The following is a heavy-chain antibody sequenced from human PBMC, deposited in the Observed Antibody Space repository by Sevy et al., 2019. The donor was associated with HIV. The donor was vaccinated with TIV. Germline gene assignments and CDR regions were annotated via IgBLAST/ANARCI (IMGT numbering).Heavy chain of an antibody. J-gene: IGHJ6*02. CDR1: GIIFTTSG. D-gene: IGHD1-1*01. V-gene: IGHV3-30*18. Sequence: GGSLRLSCVVSGIIFTTSGMQWVRQAPGKGLEWVEVISYHGRDKFYADSVKGRATISRDNSKNILYLEMNSLRTEDTAVYYCAKDFTGYNGMDVWGQGTIVTVSS. CDR2: ISYHGRDK. CDR3: AKDFTGYNGMDV.